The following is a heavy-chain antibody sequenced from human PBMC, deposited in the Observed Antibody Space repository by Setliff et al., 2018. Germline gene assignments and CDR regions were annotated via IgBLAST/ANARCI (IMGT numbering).Heavy chain of an antibody. V-gene: IGHV1-69*05. Sequence: SVKVSCKASGGTFSSYGISWVRQAPGQGLEWMGWINPDSGDTQKFQGRLTIITDESTNTAFMQLSSLRSDDTAVYYCVREGVDSRSSTDYRYYMDVWGKGTTVTVSS. J-gene: IGHJ6*03. CDR2: INPDSG. D-gene: IGHD3-22*01. CDR1: GGTFSSYG. CDR3: VREGVDSRSSTDYRYYMDV.